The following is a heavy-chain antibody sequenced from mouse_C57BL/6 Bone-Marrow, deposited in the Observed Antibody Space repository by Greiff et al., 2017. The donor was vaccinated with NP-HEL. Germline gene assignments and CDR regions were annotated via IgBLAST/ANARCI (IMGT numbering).Heavy chain of an antibody. J-gene: IGHJ2*01. CDR2: IDPETGGT. CDR3: TRTTTVVATDY. Sequence: VQLKESGAELVRPGASVTLSCKASGYTFTDYEMHWVKQTPVHGLERIGAIDPETGGTAYNQKFKGKAILTADKSSSTAYMELRSLTSEDSAVYYCTRTTTVVATDYWGQGTTLTVSS. D-gene: IGHD1-1*01. V-gene: IGHV1-15*01. CDR1: GYTFTDYE.